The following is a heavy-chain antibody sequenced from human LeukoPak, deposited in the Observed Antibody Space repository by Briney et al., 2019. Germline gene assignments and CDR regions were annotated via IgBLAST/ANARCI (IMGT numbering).Heavy chain of an antibody. V-gene: IGHV1-18*01. Sequence: ASVKVSCKASGYTFTSYGISWVRQAPGQGLEWMGWISAYNGNTSYAQKLQGRVTMTTDTSTSTAYMELRSLRSDDTAVYYCARDRQYSSGWYVFDPWGQGTLVTVSS. D-gene: IGHD6-19*01. CDR2: ISAYNGNT. CDR1: GYTFTSYG. J-gene: IGHJ5*02. CDR3: ARDRQYSSGWYVFDP.